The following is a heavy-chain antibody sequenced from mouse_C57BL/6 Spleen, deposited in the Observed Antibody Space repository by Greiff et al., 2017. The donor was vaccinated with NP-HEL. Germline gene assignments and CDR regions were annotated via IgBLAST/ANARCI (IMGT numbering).Heavy chain of an antibody. Sequence: QVQLQQPGAELVRPGTSVKLSCKASGYTFTSYWMHWVKQRPGQGLEWIGVIDPSDSSTNYNQKFKGKATLTVDTYSSTAYMQLSRLTSEDSAVYYCARGEVTTGGAAMDYWGQGTSVTVSS. CDR2: IDPSDSST. CDR1: GYTFTSYW. J-gene: IGHJ4*01. D-gene: IGHD2-2*01. V-gene: IGHV1-59*01. CDR3: ARGEVTTGGAAMDY.